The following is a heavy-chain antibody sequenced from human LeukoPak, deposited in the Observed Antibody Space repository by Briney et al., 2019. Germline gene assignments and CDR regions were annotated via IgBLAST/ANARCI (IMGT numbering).Heavy chain of an antibody. V-gene: IGHV1-24*01. CDR1: GYTLTELS. CDR2: FDPEDGKT. J-gene: IGHJ6*02. Sequence: ASVKVSCKVSGYTLTELSMCWVRQAPRKGLEWMGSFDPEDGKTVYAQKFQGRVTMTEDTSTDTAYMELSSLRSEDTAVYYCATGYLVTAGLMDVWGQGTTVTVSS. CDR3: ATGYLVTAGLMDV. D-gene: IGHD6-13*01.